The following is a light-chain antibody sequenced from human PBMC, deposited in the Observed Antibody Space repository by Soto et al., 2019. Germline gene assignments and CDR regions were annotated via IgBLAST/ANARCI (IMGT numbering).Light chain of an antibody. J-gene: IGLJ1*01. CDR2: TTN. V-gene: IGLV1-44*01. CDR3: PAWDDSLNGHV. Sequence: QSVLTQPHSASGTPGQRVTISCSGSSSNIGTSSVHWFQQLPGTAPKLLISTTNQRPSGVSERFSGSKSGTSASLAISGLQSEDEADHYCPAWDDSLNGHVFGTGTKLTVL. CDR1: SSNIGTSS.